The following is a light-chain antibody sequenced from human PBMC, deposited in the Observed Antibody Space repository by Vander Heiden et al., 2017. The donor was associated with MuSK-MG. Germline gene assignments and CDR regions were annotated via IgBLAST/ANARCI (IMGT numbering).Light chain of an antibody. CDR1: EAISGY. Sequence: DIQLTQSPSSLSASVGDRVTVTCRASEAISGYLNWYHQKPGKAPKLLIYAASSLQSGVPSRFYGSRSGTDFTLTISRLQPEDFSTYYCQQSDSYPITFGQGTRLEIK. CDR3: QQSDSYPIT. V-gene: IGKV1-39*01. CDR2: AAS. J-gene: IGKJ5*01.